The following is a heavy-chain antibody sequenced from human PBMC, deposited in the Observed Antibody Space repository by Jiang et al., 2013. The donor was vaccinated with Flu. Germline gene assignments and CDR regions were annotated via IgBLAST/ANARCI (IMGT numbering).Heavy chain of an antibody. J-gene: IGHJ6*02. Sequence: RLSCAASGFIFSSYSMNWVRQAPGKGLEWVSYISSSSGTIYYADSVKGRFTISRDNAKNSLYLQMNSLRADDTAVYYCAMEGGMDVWGQGTTVTVSS. D-gene: IGHD3-3*01. CDR3: AMEGGMDV. CDR2: ISSSSGTI. V-gene: IGHV3-48*01. CDR1: GFIFSSYS.